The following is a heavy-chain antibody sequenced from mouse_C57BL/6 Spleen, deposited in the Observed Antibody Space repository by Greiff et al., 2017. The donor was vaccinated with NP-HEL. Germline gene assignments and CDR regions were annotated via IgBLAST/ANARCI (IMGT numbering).Heavy chain of an antibody. D-gene: IGHD2-3*01. CDR3: TRNDEGRFDY. CDR2: IDPETGGT. V-gene: IGHV1-15*01. CDR1: GYTFTDYE. J-gene: IGHJ2*01. Sequence: VQLQQSGAELVRPGASVTLSCKASGYTFTDYEMHWVKQTPVHGLEWIGAIDPETGGTAYNQKFKGKAILTADKSSSTAYMELRSLTSEDSAVYYCTRNDEGRFDYWGQGTTLTVSS.